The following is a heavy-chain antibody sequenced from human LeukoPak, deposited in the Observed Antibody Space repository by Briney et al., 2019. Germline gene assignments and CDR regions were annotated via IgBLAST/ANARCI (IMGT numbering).Heavy chain of an antibody. D-gene: IGHD3-16*01. J-gene: IGHJ6*03. CDR2: IYDSGST. CDR1: GGSMSSYY. Sequence: ASETLSLTCTVSGGSMSSYYWSWIRQPPGKGLEWIGYIYDSGSTNYNPSLKSRVTISVDKSKKQFSLKLSSVTAADTAVYYCARHSFVGVGYYYYMDVWGKGTTVTVSS. CDR3: ARHSFVGVGYYYYMDV. V-gene: IGHV4-59*08.